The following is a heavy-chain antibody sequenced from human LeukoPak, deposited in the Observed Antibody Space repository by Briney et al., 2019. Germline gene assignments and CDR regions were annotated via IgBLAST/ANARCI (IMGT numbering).Heavy chain of an antibody. CDR1: GFTVSSNY. CDR3: ARDLTIAARPAG. CDR2: IYSGGST. D-gene: IGHD6-6*01. J-gene: IGHJ4*02. V-gene: IGHV3-53*01. Sequence: PGGSLRLSCAASGFTVSSNYMSWVRQAPGKGLEWVSVIYSGGSTYYADSVKGRFTIPRDNSKNTLYLQMNSLRAEDTAVYYCARDLTIAARPAGWGQGTLVTVSS.